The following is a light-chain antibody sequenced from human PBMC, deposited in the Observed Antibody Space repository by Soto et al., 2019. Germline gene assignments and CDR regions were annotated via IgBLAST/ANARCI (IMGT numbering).Light chain of an antibody. J-gene: IGKJ5*01. Sequence: DVQRTQSPSSLAGSAGGRGTSACRASQPIGNYVNSYHHKPGEAPKVLIFAASSLRSGVPSRFSGSGYGTDFTLTITNLHPEDSATYYCQQTHAVPLTFGQGTRREIK. CDR1: QPIGNY. V-gene: IGKV1-39*01. CDR2: AAS. CDR3: QQTHAVPLT.